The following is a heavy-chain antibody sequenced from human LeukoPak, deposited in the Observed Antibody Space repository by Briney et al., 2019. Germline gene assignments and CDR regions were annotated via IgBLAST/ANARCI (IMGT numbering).Heavy chain of an antibody. J-gene: IGHJ6*02. CDR3: ARALHRVGAAAGSYYYYYYGMDV. CDR2: ISGSGGST. Sequence: PGGSLRLSCTASGFTFSSYAMSWVRLAPGKGLEWVSAISGSGGSTNYADSVKGRFTISRDNSKNTLYLQMNSLRAEDTAVYYCARALHRVGAAAGSYYYYYYGMDVWGQGTTVTVSS. V-gene: IGHV3-23*01. D-gene: IGHD6-13*01. CDR1: GFTFSSYA.